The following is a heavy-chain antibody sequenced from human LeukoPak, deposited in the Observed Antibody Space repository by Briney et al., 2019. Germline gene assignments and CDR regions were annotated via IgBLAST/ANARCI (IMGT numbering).Heavy chain of an antibody. D-gene: IGHD3-9*01. V-gene: IGHV4-34*01. Sequence: SETLSLTCAVYGGSFSGYYWSWIRQPPGKGLEWIGSIYYSGSTYYNPSLKSRVTISVATSKKQFSLKLSSVTAADTAVYYCAGQVAYYDFLTGYYNRHYFDYWGQGTLVTVSS. CDR1: GGSFSGYY. CDR3: AGQVAYYDFLTGYYNRHYFDY. J-gene: IGHJ4*02. CDR2: IYYSGST.